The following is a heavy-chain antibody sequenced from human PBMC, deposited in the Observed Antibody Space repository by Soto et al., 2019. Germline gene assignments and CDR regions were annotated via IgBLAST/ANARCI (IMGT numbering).Heavy chain of an antibody. CDR3: ARDKITGLFDY. CDR2: IYHSGST. D-gene: IGHD2-8*02. Sequence: SETLSLTCTVSGGSVISGSYYWSWIRQPPGKGLEWIGYIYHSGSTNYNPSLKSRVTISVDTSKNQFSLKLTSVTAADTAVYYCARDKITGLFDYWGQGTLVTVSS. V-gene: IGHV4-61*01. CDR1: GGSVISGSYY. J-gene: IGHJ4*02.